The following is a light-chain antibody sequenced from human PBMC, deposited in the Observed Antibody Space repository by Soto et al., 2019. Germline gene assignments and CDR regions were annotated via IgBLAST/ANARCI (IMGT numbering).Light chain of an antibody. V-gene: IGLV2-23*02. CDR2: EVN. CDR3: CSYAGSSTPFV. J-gene: IGLJ1*01. Sequence: QSVLTQPASVSGSPGQSITISCTGTSGDIGSYNLVSWYQHHPGKAPQLMIYEVNKRPSGVSDRFSGSKSGNTASLTISGVQSEDETDYYCCSYAGSSTPFVFGTGTKVTVL. CDR1: SGDIGSYNL.